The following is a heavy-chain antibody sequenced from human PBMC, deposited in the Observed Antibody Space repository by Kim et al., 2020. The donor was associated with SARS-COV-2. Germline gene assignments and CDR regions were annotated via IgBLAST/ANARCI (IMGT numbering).Heavy chain of an antibody. J-gene: IGHJ4*02. CDR2: INHSGST. CDR3: ASGCSGGSCYSTLLDY. CDR1: GGSFSGYY. Sequence: SETLSLTCAVYGGSFSGYYWSWIRQPPGKGLEWIGEINHSGSTNYNPSLKSRVTISVDTSKNQFSLKLSSVTAADTAVYYCASGCSGGSCYSTLLDYWGQGTLVTVSS. D-gene: IGHD2-15*01. V-gene: IGHV4-34*01.